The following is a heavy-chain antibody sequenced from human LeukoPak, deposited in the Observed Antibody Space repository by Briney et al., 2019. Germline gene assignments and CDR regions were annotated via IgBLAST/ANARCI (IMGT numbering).Heavy chain of an antibody. J-gene: IGHJ5*02. CDR2: IKQDGSER. CDR1: EFTFSSYW. V-gene: IGHV3-7*03. Sequence: PGGSLRLSCAASEFTFSSYWMSWVRQAPGKGLEWVANIKQDGSERYYVDSVKGRFTISRDNAKNSLYLQMNSLRAEDTAVYYCARDLPNYDILTGYRWFDPWGQGTPVTVSS. CDR3: ARDLPNYDILTGYRWFDP. D-gene: IGHD3-9*01.